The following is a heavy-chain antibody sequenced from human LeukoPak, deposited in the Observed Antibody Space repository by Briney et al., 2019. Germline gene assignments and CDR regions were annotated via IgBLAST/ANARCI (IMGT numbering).Heavy chain of an antibody. CDR1: GGSISSYY. J-gene: IGHJ4*02. D-gene: IGHD3-22*01. CDR2: IYYSGNT. V-gene: IGHV4-59*07. Sequence: PSDTLSLTCTVSGGSISSYYWSWIRQPPGKGLEGIGYIYYSGNTNYNPSLKSRVTISVDTSKNQFSLKLSSVTAADTAMYYCARDKGEYYDSSGYLDYWGQGTLVTVSS. CDR3: ARDKGEYYDSSGYLDY.